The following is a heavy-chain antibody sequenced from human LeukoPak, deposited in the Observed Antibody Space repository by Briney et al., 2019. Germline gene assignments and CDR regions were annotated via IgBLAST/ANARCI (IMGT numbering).Heavy chain of an antibody. D-gene: IGHD2-2*01. CDR1: GDSVSSNSAV. CDR2: TYYRSKWSN. CDR3: ARGDQAFDY. J-gene: IGHJ4*02. V-gene: IGHV6-1*01. Sequence: SQALSLTCAISGDSVSSNSAVWNWIRQSPSRGLEWLGRTYYRSKWSNNYAVSVKSRIIINPDTSENQFSLQLNSVTPEDTAVYYCARGDQAFDYWGQGTLVTVSS.